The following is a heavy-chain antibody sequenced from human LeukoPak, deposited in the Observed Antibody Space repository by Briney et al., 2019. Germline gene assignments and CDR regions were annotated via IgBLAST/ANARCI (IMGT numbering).Heavy chain of an antibody. CDR2: ISRSSSTI. V-gene: IGHV3-48*04. J-gene: IGHJ3*02. CDR1: GFTFSRYS. CDR3: ARGGGSTIQGDAFDI. D-gene: IGHD1-26*01. Sequence: GGSLRLSCAASGFTFSRYSMNWVRQAPGKGLEWVSYISRSSSTIHYADSVKGRFTISRDNAKNSLYLQMNSLGAEDTAVYYCARGGGSTIQGDAFDIWGQGTMVTVSS.